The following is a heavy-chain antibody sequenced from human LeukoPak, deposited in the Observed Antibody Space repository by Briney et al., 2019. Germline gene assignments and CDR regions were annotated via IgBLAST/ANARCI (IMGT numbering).Heavy chain of an antibody. D-gene: IGHD1-14*01. V-gene: IGHV3-21*01. J-gene: IGHJ4*02. CDR2: ISSSSSYI. CDR3: ARGGATWGLGTPFDY. CDR1: GFTFSSYS. Sequence: PGGSLRLSCAASGFTFSSYSMNWVRQAPGKGLEWVSSISSSSSYIYYADSVKGRFTISRDNAKNSLYLQMNSLRAEDTAVYYCARGGATWGLGTPFDYWGQGTLVTVSS.